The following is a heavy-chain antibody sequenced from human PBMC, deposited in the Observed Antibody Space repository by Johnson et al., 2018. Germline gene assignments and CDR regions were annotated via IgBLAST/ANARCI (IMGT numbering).Heavy chain of an antibody. Sequence: VQLVESGGGLVKPGGSLRLSCAASGFTFSSYSMNWVRQAPGKGLEWVSSISSSSSYIYYADSVKGRFTISRENAKNSLYLQMNSLRAGDTAVYYCARAGGGNGDAFDIWGQGTMVTVSS. CDR1: GFTFSSYS. D-gene: IGHD1-1*01. V-gene: IGHV3-21*01. J-gene: IGHJ3*02. CDR2: ISSSSSYI. CDR3: ARAGGGNGDAFDI.